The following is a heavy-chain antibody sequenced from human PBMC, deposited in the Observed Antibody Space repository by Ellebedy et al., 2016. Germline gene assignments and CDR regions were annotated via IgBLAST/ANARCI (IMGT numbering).Heavy chain of an antibody. CDR3: AKSRCGGDCYSPDY. Sequence: GGSLRLXCAASGFTFSSYAMSWVRQAPGKGLEWVSAISGSGGSTYYADSVKGRFTISRDNSKNTLYLQMNGLRAEDTAVYYCAKSRCGGDCYSPDYWGQGTLVTVSS. V-gene: IGHV3-23*01. CDR1: GFTFSSYA. J-gene: IGHJ4*02. D-gene: IGHD2-21*02. CDR2: ISGSGGST.